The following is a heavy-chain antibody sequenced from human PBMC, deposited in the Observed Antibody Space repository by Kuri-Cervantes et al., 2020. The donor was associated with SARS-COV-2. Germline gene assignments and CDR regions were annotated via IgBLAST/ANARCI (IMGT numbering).Heavy chain of an antibody. D-gene: IGHD3-22*01. V-gene: IGHV4-59*11. J-gene: IGHJ4*02. Sequence: SETLSLTCTVSGGSLSGHYWSWVRQPPGKGLEWIGYIYYSGSTNYNPSLKSRVTISVDTSKNQFSLKLSSVTAADTAVYYCARGGGYYDSSGYYYFDYWGQGTLVTVSS. CDR3: ARGGGYYDSSGYYYFDY. CDR1: GGSLSGHY. CDR2: IYYSGST.